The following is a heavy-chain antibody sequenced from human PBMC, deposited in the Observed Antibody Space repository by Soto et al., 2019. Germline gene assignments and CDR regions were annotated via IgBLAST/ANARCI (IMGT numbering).Heavy chain of an antibody. J-gene: IGHJ6*02. Sequence: GASVKVSCKASGYTFNSYGISWVRQAPGQGLEWMGWISPYDDNTNYAQNLQGRVTMTTDTSTRTAYMELRSLRSDDTAVYYCARGGYYDSSGSRHYPPYGTHASGPGPTVTLSS. CDR1: GYTFNSYG. CDR3: ARGGYYDSSGSRHYPPYGTHA. CDR2: ISPYDDNT. D-gene: IGHD3-22*01. V-gene: IGHV1-18*01.